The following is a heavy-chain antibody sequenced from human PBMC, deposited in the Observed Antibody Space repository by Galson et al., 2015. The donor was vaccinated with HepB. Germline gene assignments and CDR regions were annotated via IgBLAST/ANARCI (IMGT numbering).Heavy chain of an antibody. J-gene: IGHJ4*02. Sequence: SLRLSCAASGFSFSTYAMPWVRQAPGKGLEWVSTINNVGGSTFYADSVKGRFTISRDNSKNMLYLQMDTLRADDTAVYYCTKPLSTSGSARRIDSWCQVALVTVSS. V-gene: IGHV3-23*01. CDR1: GFSFSTYA. CDR3: TKPLSTSGSARRIDS. CDR2: INNVGGST. D-gene: IGHD6-25*01.